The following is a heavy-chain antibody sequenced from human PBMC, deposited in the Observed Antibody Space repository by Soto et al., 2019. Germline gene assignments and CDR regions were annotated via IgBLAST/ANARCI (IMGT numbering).Heavy chain of an antibody. Sequence: EVQLLESGGGLVQPGGSLRLSCVASGFTFTNNAMSWVRQAPGKGLEWVSLIGHITTTPHYLDSVRGRFTIYRDTSRNMLYLQRTSLRAEDTAIYACAKVIGTWIYRGYVDYWGQGTLVAVSS. V-gene: IGHV3-23*01. CDR3: AKVIGTWIYRGYVDY. D-gene: IGHD5-12*01. CDR1: GFTFTNNA. CDR2: IGHITTTP. J-gene: IGHJ4*02.